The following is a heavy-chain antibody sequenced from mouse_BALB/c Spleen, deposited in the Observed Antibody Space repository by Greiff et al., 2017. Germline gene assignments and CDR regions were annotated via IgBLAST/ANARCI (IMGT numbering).Heavy chain of an antibody. CDR2: INPNNGGT. J-gene: IGHJ3*01. V-gene: IGHV1-18*01. CDR1: GYTFTEYT. Sequence: VQLQQSGPELAKPGASVKISCKTSGYTFTEYTMHWVKQSHGKSLEWIGGINPNNGGTSYNQKFKGKATLTVDKSSSTAYMELRSLTSGDSAVYYCERLTDRATMITTGKAGFAYWGQGTLVTVSA. D-gene: IGHD2-4*01. CDR3: ERLTDRATMITTGKAGFAY.